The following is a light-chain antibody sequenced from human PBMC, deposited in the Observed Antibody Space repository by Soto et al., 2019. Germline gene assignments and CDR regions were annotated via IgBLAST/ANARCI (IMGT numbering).Light chain of an antibody. CDR3: QQYNNWPFS. V-gene: IGKV3-15*01. CDR1: QGVTTN. J-gene: IGKJ5*01. CDR2: DVS. Sequence: EIVMKQSPATLSVSPGDRATLSCRASQGVTTNFAWYQQKSGQSPRLLIYDVSIRATGVPARFSGTGSETDFTLTISGLQSEDSAVYFRQQYNNWPFSFGQGTRLEI.